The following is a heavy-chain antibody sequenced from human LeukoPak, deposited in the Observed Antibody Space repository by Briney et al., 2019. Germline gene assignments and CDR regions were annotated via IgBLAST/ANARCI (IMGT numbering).Heavy chain of an antibody. Sequence: GGSLRLSCAASGFIFSDYTMMWVRRAPGKGLEWVANIKQDGSEKYYVDSVKGRFTISRDNAKNSLYLQMNSLRAEDTAVYYCARDTTYYDILTGFNWFDPWGQGTLVTVSS. CDR2: IKQDGSEK. V-gene: IGHV3-7*01. D-gene: IGHD3-9*01. CDR3: ARDTTYYDILTGFNWFDP. J-gene: IGHJ5*02. CDR1: GFIFSDYT.